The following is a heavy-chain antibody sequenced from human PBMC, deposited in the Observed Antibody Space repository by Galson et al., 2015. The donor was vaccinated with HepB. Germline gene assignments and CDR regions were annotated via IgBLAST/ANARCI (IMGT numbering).Heavy chain of an antibody. CDR2: IRSKAYGGTT. J-gene: IGHJ4*02. CDR3: TRNFVSSWPGSVDY. V-gene: IGHV3-49*03. D-gene: IGHD6-13*01. CDR1: GFTFGDYA. Sequence: SLRLSCAASGFTFGDYAMSWFRQAPGKGLEWVGFIRSKAYGGTTEYAASVKGRFTISRDDSKSIAYLQMNSLKTEDTAVYYCTRNFVSSWPGSVDYWGQGTLVTVSS.